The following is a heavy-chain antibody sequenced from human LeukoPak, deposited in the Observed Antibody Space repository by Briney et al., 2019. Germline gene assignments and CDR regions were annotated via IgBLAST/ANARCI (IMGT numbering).Heavy chain of an antibody. CDR1: GGSISSSSYY. V-gene: IGHV4-39*01. CDR3: ARQSAYGSGSYSQGGFDY. Sequence: SETLSLTCTVSGGSISSSSYYWGWIRQPPGKGLEWIGSIYYSGSTYYNPSLKSRVTISVDTAKNQFSLKLSSVTAADTAVYYCARQSAYGSGSYSQGGFDYWGQGTLVTVSS. J-gene: IGHJ4*02. D-gene: IGHD3-10*01. CDR2: IYYSGST.